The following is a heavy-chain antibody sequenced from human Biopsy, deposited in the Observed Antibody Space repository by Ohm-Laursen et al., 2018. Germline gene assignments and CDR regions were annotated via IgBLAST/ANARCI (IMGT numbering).Heavy chain of an antibody. V-gene: IGHV3-66*01. CDR2: FYSGSGA. J-gene: IGHJ4*02. CDR3: AKDDGGRYRGY. D-gene: IGHD3-16*02. CDR1: GFTVSSNY. Sequence: SLRLSCTASGFTVSSNYMAWVRQAPGKGLEWVSVFYSGSGAFYAASVRGRFAISRDDSKNTLDLQMNSLRAEDTAVDYCAKDDGGRYRGYWGQGTLVTVSS.